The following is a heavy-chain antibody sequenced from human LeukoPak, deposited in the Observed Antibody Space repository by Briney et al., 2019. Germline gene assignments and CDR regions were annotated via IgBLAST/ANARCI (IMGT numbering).Heavy chain of an antibody. Sequence: ASVKASCKASGYTFTSYYMHWVRQAPGQGLEWMGIINPSGGSTSYAQKFQGRVTMTRDTSTSTVYMELSSLRSEDTAVYYCARAYCGGDCYSTFDSDAFDIWGQGTMVTVSS. CDR3: ARAYCGGDCYSTFDSDAFDI. D-gene: IGHD2-21*02. CDR2: INPSGGST. J-gene: IGHJ3*02. V-gene: IGHV1-46*01. CDR1: GYTFTSYY.